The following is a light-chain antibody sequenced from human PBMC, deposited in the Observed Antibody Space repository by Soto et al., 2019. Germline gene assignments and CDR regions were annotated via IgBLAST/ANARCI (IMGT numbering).Light chain of an antibody. CDR1: QSISSY. CDR2: ATS. Sequence: DIQMTQSPSSLSASIGDRVTITCRASQSISSYLSWYQQKPGKAPKLLIYATSTLQSGVPSRFSGSGSGTDFTLTISSLQPDDFAIYYCQQSYITLWTFGQGTKVDIK. J-gene: IGKJ1*01. CDR3: QQSYITLWT. V-gene: IGKV1-39*01.